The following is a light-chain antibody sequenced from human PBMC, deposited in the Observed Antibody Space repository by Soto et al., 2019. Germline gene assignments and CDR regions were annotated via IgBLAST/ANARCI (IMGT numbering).Light chain of an antibody. V-gene: IGLV2-14*01. CDR3: TSFAGSGTYV. CDR2: DVT. J-gene: IGLJ1*01. CDR1: SSDIGGYNY. Sequence: QSVLTQPASVSGSPGQSIAISCTGTSSDIGGYNYVSWYQQHPGKAPKLIIFDVTNRPSGVSDRFSGSKSGSMASLTISGLQADDEADYYCTSFAGSGTYVFGTGTKVTVL.